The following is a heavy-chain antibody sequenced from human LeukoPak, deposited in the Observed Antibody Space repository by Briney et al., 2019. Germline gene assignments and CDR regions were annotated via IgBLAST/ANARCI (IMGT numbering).Heavy chain of an antibody. J-gene: IGHJ6*02. CDR3: ARARYYDILTGYNYGMDV. CDR1: GGSISSHY. Sequence: SETLSLTCTVSGGSISSHYWSWIRQPPGKGLEWIGYIYYSGSTNYNPSLKSRVTISVDTSKNQFSLKLSSVTAADTAVYYCARARYYDILTGYNYGMDVWGQGTTVTVSS. D-gene: IGHD3-9*01. V-gene: IGHV4-59*11. CDR2: IYYSGST.